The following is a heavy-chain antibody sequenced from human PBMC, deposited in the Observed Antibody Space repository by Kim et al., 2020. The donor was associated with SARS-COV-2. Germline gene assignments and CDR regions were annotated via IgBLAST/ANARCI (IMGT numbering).Heavy chain of an antibody. CDR1: GGTFSSYA. J-gene: IGHJ6*02. V-gene: IGHV1-69*13. Sequence: SVKVSCKASGGTFSSYAISWVRQAPGQGLEWMGGIIPIFGTANYAQKFQGRVTITADESTSTAYMELSSLRSEDTAVYYCAYNPICSGGSCSGLTWYYYYGMDVWGQGTTVTVSS. CDR3: AYNPICSGGSCSGLTWYYYYGMDV. CDR2: IIPIFGTA. D-gene: IGHD2-15*01.